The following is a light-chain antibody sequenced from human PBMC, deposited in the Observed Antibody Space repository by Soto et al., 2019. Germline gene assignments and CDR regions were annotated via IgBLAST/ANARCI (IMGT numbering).Light chain of an antibody. J-gene: IGKJ3*01. V-gene: IGKV1-39*01. CDR2: ASS. Sequence: DIQMTQSPSSLSASVGDRVTITCRASQSISSYLNWYHQKPGKAPKLLIYASSSLQRGLPSTFTGSGSGTDFTLTISRLQPADFATYYCQQSYSPPFTFGPGNTVDIK. CDR1: QSISSY. CDR3: QQSYSPPFT.